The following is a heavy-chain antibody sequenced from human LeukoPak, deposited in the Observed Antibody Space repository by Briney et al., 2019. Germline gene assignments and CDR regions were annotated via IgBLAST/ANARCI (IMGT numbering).Heavy chain of an antibody. V-gene: IGHV2-5*01. Sequence: SGPTLVNPTQTLTLTCTFSGFSLSPSGVGVGWIRQPPGKALECLALIYWNDDKRYSPSLKSRLTITKDTSKNQVVLTMTNMDPVDTATYYCALLGYCSSTSCYTFKNWFDPWGQGTLVTVSS. CDR2: IYWNDDK. CDR3: ALLGYCSSTSCYTFKNWFDP. CDR1: GFSLSPSGVG. D-gene: IGHD2-2*02. J-gene: IGHJ5*02.